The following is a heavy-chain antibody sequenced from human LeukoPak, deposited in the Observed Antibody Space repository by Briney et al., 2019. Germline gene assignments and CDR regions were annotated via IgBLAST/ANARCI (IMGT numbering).Heavy chain of an antibody. J-gene: IGHJ4*02. CDR1: GFTFDDYA. CDR2: ISGSGGST. V-gene: IGHV3-23*01. D-gene: IGHD3-10*01. Sequence: PGGSLRLSCAASGFTFDDYAMSWVRQAPGKGLEWVSAISGSGGSTYYADSVKGRFTISRDNSKNTLYLQMNSLRAEDTAVYYCAKVASRFGELSYFDYWGQGTLVTVSS. CDR3: AKVASRFGELSYFDY.